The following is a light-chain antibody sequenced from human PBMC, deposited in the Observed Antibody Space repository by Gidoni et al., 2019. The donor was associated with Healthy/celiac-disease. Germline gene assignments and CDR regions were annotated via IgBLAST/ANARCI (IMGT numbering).Light chain of an antibody. J-gene: IGLJ3*02. CDR3: QVWDSSSEV. V-gene: IGLV3-21*02. CDR1: NIGSKS. CDR2: DDS. Sequence: SYVLTQPPSVSVAPGQTARITCGGNNIGSKSVHWYQQKPGQAPVLVVYDDSDRPSGIPARFSGSNSGNTATLTISRVEAGDEADYYCQVWDSSSEVFGGGTKLTVL.